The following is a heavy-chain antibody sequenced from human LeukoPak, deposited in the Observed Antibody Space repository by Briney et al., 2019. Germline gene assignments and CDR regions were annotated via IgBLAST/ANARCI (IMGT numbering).Heavy chain of an antibody. J-gene: IGHJ3*02. CDR3: ARVGPSAVAHDAFDI. CDR1: GFTFSSYA. Sequence: PGGSLRLSCAASGFTFSSYAMSWVRQAPGKGLEWVSAISGSGGSTYYADSVKGRFTISRDNSKNTLYLQMNSLRAEDTAVYYCARVGPSAVAHDAFDIRAKGQWSPSLQ. V-gene: IGHV3-23*01. CDR2: ISGSGGST. D-gene: IGHD4-23*01.